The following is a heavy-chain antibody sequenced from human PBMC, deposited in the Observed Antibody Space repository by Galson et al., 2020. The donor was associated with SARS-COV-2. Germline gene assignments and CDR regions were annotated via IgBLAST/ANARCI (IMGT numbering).Heavy chain of an antibody. D-gene: IGHD3-10*01. Sequence: GESLRLSCAASGFTFSTYWMHWVRQAPGKGLVWVSRINSDGSRTTYADSVKGRFTISRDTGKNTLYRQMISLRAEDTAVYYCVRGLTIDYWGRGALLCVS. V-gene: IGHV3-74*01. CDR1: GFTFSTYW. CDR2: INSDGSRT. J-gene: IGHJ4*02. CDR3: VRGLTIDY.